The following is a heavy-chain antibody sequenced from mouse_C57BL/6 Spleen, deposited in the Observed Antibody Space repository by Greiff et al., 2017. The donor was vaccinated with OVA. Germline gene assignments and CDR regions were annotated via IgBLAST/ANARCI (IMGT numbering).Heavy chain of an antibody. CDR3: ATPYDYDGGMDY. CDR2: IYPGDGDT. J-gene: IGHJ4*01. Sequence: QVQLQQSGPELVKPGASVKISCKAFGYAFSSSWMNWVKQRPGKGLEWIGRIYPGDGDTNYNGKFKGKATLTADKSSSTAYMQLRSLTSEDSAVYFCATPYDYDGGMDYWGQGTSVTVSS. CDR1: GYAFSSSW. D-gene: IGHD2-4*01. V-gene: IGHV1-82*01.